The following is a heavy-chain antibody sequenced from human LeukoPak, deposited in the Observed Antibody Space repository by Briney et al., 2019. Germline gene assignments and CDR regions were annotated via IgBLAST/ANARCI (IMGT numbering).Heavy chain of an antibody. CDR3: ARGNFDSSGWYFDY. D-gene: IGHD3-22*01. J-gene: IGHJ4*02. CDR2: IIPMFGTA. V-gene: IGHV1-69*05. CDR1: GGTFSNYA. Sequence: SVKVSCKASGGTFSNYAITWVRQAPGQGLEWMGRIIPMFGTANYAQKFQGRVTITTDVSTSSAYMELSSLRSEDTAVYYCARGNFDSSGWYFDYWGQGTLVTVSS.